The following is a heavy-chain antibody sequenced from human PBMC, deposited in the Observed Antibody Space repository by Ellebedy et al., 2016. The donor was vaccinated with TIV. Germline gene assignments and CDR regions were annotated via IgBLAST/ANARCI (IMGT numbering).Heavy chain of an antibody. CDR3: VRERHIVVVTAILDY. Sequence: GGSLRLSCAASGFTFSNYAMSWVRQAPGKGLEWVSAISSGGGSTYYADSVKGRFTISRDNSKNTLYLQMNSLRAEDTAVYYCVRERHIVVVTAILDYWGQGTLVTVSS. J-gene: IGHJ4*02. V-gene: IGHV3-23*01. CDR1: GFTFSNYA. CDR2: ISSGGGST. D-gene: IGHD2-21*02.